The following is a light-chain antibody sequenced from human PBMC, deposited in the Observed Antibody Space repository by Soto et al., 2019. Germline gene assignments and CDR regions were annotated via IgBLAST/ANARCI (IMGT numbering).Light chain of an antibody. J-gene: IGLJ1*01. CDR2: EVN. CDR1: SSDVGGYNY. V-gene: IGLV2-8*01. CDR3: SSYAGSRNV. Sequence: QSVLTQPPSASGSPGQSVAISCTGTSSDVGGYNYVSWNQQHPGKAPKLMIYEVNKRPSGVPDRFSGSKSGNTASLTVSGLQAEDEADYYCSSYAGSRNVFGTGTKVTVL.